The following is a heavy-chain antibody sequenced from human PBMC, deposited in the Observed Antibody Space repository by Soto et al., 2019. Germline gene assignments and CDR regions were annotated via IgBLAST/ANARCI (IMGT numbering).Heavy chain of an antibody. J-gene: IGHJ4*02. V-gene: IGHV3-74*01. Sequence: GGSLRLSCAASGFTFSSYWMHWVRQAPGKGLVWVSRINSDGSSTSYADSVKGRFTISRDNAKNTLYLQMNSLRAEDTAVYYCVKTDYYDSSGYVLDFDYWGQGTLVTVSS. CDR3: VKTDYYDSSGYVLDFDY. D-gene: IGHD3-22*01. CDR2: INSDGSST. CDR1: GFTFSSYW.